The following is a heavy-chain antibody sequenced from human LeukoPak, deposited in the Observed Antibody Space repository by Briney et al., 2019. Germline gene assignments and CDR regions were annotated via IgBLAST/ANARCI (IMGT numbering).Heavy chain of an antibody. CDR3: ARAWLSSSGTDAFDI. CDR1: GGSISSYY. J-gene: IGHJ3*02. D-gene: IGHD3-22*01. CDR2: IYYSGST. V-gene: IGHV4-59*01. Sequence: SETLSLTCTVSGGSISSYYWSWIRQPPGKGLEWIGYIYYSGSTNYNPSLKSRVTISVDTSKNQFSLKLSSVTAADTAMYYCARAWLSSSGTDAFDIWGQGTMVTVPS.